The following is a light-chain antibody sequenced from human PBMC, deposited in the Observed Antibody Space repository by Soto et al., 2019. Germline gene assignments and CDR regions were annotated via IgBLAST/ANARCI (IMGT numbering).Light chain of an antibody. V-gene: IGLV1-44*01. CDR1: SSNIGGSS. CDR3: KSYAGSNTYV. Sequence: QSVLTQPPSASGTPGQRVTISCSGSSSNIGGSSVNWYQHLPGTAPKLLIYTNSRRPSGVPDRFSGSKSGTSASLTISGPQSADEPDYFCKSYAGSNTYVFGSGTKVTVL. CDR2: TNS. J-gene: IGLJ1*01.